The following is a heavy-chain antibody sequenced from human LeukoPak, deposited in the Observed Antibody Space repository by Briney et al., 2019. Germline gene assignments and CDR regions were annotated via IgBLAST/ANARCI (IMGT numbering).Heavy chain of an antibody. CDR1: GDSITSNNYY. Sequence: SETLSLPYTVSGDSITSNNYYWGWIRQPPGKGLEWIGSIHYSGNTYYNPSLKSRVTISVDTSKNQFSLKLTSVTAADTAVYYCARVSYDLAFDYWGQGTLVTVSS. V-gene: IGHV4-39*01. CDR2: IHYSGNT. D-gene: IGHD3-3*01. J-gene: IGHJ4*02. CDR3: ARVSYDLAFDY.